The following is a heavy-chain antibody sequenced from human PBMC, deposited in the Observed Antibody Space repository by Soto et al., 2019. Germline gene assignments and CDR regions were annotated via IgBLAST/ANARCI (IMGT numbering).Heavy chain of an antibody. V-gene: IGHV1-69*13. CDR2: IIPIFGTA. CDR1: GGTFSSYA. D-gene: IGHD6-13*01. CDR3: ARTRYPGRAAAGTYYYCGMDV. Sequence: GASVKVSCKASGGTFSSYAISWVRQAPGQGLEWMGGIIPIFGTANYAQKFQGRVTITADESTSTAYMELSSLRSEDTAVYYCARTRYPGRAAAGTYYYCGMDVWGQGTTVTVSS. J-gene: IGHJ6*02.